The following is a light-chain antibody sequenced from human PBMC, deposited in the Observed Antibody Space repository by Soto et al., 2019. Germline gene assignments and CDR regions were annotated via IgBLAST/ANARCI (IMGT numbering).Light chain of an antibody. Sequence: EIVLTQSPATLSLSPGERATLSCRASQSVSSYLGWFQQKPGQAPRLLIYDASNRATGIPARFSGSGSGTDFTLTISSLEPEDFAVYYCQQRSNWPRTFGQGTQVEIK. J-gene: IGKJ1*01. V-gene: IGKV3-11*01. CDR3: QQRSNWPRT. CDR1: QSVSSY. CDR2: DAS.